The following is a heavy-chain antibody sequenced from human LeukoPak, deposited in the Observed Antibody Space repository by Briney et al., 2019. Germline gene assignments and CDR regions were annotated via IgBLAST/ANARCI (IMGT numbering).Heavy chain of an antibody. CDR3: ARQYTWNYVGY. CDR2: INHSGST. Sequence: SETLSLTCAVYGGSFSGYYWSWIRQPPGKGLEWIGEINHSGSTNYNPSLKSRVTISVDTSKNQFSLKLSSVTAADTAVYYCARQYTWNYVGYWGQGTLVTVSS. V-gene: IGHV4-34*01. CDR1: GGSFSGYY. D-gene: IGHD1-20*01. J-gene: IGHJ4*02.